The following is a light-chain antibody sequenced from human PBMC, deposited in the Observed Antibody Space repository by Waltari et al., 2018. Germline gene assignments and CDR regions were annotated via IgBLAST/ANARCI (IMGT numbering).Light chain of an antibody. J-gene: IGKJ3*01. CDR1: QSISFYSTNKNY. CDR2: WAS. Sequence: DVVMTQSPDSLAVSLGERATIPCTSSQSISFYSTNKNYLTWYHQKPGQPPKLLIYWASTREAGVPERFSGSGSGTDFTLTISSLQAEDVATYYCQQYLSTPFTFGPGTKVDIK. V-gene: IGKV4-1*01. CDR3: QQYLSTPFT.